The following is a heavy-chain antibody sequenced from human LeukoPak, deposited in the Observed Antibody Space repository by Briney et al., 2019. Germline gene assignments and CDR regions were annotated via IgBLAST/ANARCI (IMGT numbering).Heavy chain of an antibody. CDR1: GYTFTSYD. V-gene: IGHV1-18*01. CDR3: ARVTLYCSSTSCSPYYGMDV. J-gene: IGHJ6*02. Sequence: ASVKVSCKASGYTFTSYDINWVRQATGQGLEWMGWISAYNGNTNYAQKLQGRVTMTTDTSTSTAYMELRSLRSDDTAVYYCARVTLYCSSTSCSPYYGMDVWGQGTTVTVSS. CDR2: ISAYNGNT. D-gene: IGHD2-2*01.